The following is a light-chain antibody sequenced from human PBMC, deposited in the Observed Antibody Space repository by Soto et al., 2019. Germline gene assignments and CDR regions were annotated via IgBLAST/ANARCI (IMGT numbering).Light chain of an antibody. CDR2: DVS. CDR1: SSDVGGYNY. CDR3: SSYTSISTSYV. Sequence: QSALTQPASVSGSPGQSITISCTGTSSDVGGYNYVSWYQQHPGKAPNLMIYDVSNRPSGVSNRFSGSKSGNTASLTISGLQAEDEADYYCSSYTSISTSYVFGTGTKLTVL. V-gene: IGLV2-14*01. J-gene: IGLJ1*01.